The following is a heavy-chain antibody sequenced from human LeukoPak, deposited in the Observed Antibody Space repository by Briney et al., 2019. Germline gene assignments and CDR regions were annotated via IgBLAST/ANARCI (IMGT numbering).Heavy chain of an antibody. D-gene: IGHD3-22*01. Sequence: GASVKVSCKASGYTFTSYYMHWVRQAPGQGLEWMGWINPNSGGTNYAQKFQGRVTMTRDTSISTAYMELSRLRSDDTAVYYCARDGGYYYDSSGSLIQFHYYYYYMDVWGKGTTVTISS. CDR1: GYTFTSYY. V-gene: IGHV1-2*02. CDR2: INPNSGGT. J-gene: IGHJ6*03. CDR3: ARDGGYYYDSSGSLIQFHYYYYYMDV.